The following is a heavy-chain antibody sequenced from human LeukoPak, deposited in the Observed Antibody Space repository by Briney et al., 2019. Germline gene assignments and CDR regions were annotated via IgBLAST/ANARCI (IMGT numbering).Heavy chain of an antibody. CDR3: ARDPIRGYSYGWFDP. CDR2: INAGNGNT. D-gene: IGHD5-18*01. CDR1: GYTFTSYY. Sequence: ASVKVSCKASGYTFTSYYMHWVRQAPGQRPEWMGWINAGNGNTKYSQKFQGRVTITRDTSASTAYMELSSLRSEDTAVYYCARDPIRGYSYGWFDPWGQGTLVTVSS. J-gene: IGHJ5*02. V-gene: IGHV1-3*01.